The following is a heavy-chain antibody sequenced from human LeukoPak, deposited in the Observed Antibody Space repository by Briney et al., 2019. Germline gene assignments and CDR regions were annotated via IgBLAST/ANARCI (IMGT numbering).Heavy chain of an antibody. V-gene: IGHV1-18*01. Sequence: ASVKVSCKASGYTFTSYGISWVRRAPGQGLEWMGWISAYNGNTNYAQKLQGRVTMTTDTSTSTAYMELRSLRFDDTAVYYCARDAHKFYDSSGYSPTVFDYWGQGTLVTVSS. CDR1: GYTFTSYG. CDR2: ISAYNGNT. J-gene: IGHJ4*02. D-gene: IGHD3-22*01. CDR3: ARDAHKFYDSSGYSPTVFDY.